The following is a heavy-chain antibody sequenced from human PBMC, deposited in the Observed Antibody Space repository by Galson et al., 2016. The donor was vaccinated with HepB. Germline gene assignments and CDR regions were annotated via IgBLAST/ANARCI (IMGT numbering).Heavy chain of an antibody. CDR2: ISGSRNTI. CDR3: ARAPIVVVTAGIDS. J-gene: IGHJ4*02. Sequence: SLRLSCAASGFSFSTYGMNWARQAPGKGLEWVSFISGSRNTIHYADSVKGRFTISRDNAKKSLYLQMNSLRAEDTAVYYCARAPIVVVTAGIDSWGQGTLVIVSS. CDR1: GFSFSTYG. V-gene: IGHV3-48*04. D-gene: IGHD2-21*02.